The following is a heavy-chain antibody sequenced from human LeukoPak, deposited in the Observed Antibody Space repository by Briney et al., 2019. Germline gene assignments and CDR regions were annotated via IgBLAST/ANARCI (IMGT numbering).Heavy chain of an antibody. CDR3: ASMCSGSYWCRYDGY. V-gene: IGHV4-59*05. CDR1: GGSISSYY. J-gene: IGHJ4*02. Sequence: SETLSLTCTVSGGSISSYYWSWIRQPPGKGLEWIGSIYYSGSTYYNPSLKSRVTISVDTSKNQFSLKLSSVTAADTAVYYCASMCSGSYWCRYDGYWGQGTLVTVSS. CDR2: IYYSGST. D-gene: IGHD3-10*02.